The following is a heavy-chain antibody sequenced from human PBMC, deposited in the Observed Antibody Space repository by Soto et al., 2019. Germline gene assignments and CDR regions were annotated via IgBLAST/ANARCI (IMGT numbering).Heavy chain of an antibody. D-gene: IGHD2-2*01. V-gene: IGHV3-30*04. J-gene: IGHJ1*01. CDR3: VRDTAEDCRSDICYVPLQH. CDR2: ISANGYTQ. CDR1: GFTFSTFA. Sequence: QVQLVESGGGVVQPGRSLRLSCAASGFTFSTFAIHWVRQAPGKGLEWVAAISANGYTQFYGHSVKGRFIISRDNSWNTVDLQMNSVRVEDTALYYCVRDTAEDCRSDICYVPLQHWGQGTLVTVSS.